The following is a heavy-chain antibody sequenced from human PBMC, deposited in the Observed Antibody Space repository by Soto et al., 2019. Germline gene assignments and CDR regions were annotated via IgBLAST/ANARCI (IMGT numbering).Heavy chain of an antibody. D-gene: IGHD3-16*01. Sequence: QVQLVQSGDEVKKPGASVKVSCKASGYIFVNYGIAWVRQAPGQGLEWMGWISPYTGNTHSATKVQCRLTRTTDTSTSTAYMALGSLTSDDTAVYYCVMVDNYVTPTPQDVWGPGTTVTVSS. V-gene: IGHV1-18*01. J-gene: IGHJ6*02. CDR1: GYIFVNYG. CDR2: ISPYTGNT. CDR3: VMVDNYVTPTPQDV.